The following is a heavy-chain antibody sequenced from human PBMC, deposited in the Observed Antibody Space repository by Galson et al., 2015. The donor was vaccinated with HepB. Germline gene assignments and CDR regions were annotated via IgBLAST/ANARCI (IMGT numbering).Heavy chain of an antibody. Sequence: SLRLSCAASGFTFSDYTMNWVRQAPGKGLEWVSYISISSSPIYYADSLKGRFTISRDNAKNSLYLQMNTLRAEDTAVYYCARRAGYSSGWRNWYFDLWGRGTLVTVSS. D-gene: IGHD6-19*01. J-gene: IGHJ2*01. CDR3: ARRAGYSSGWRNWYFDL. V-gene: IGHV3-48*04. CDR1: GFTFSDYT. CDR2: ISISSSPI.